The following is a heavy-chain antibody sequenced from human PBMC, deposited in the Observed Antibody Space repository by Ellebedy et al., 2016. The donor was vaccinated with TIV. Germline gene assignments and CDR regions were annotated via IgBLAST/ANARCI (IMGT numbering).Heavy chain of an antibody. CDR2: ISSSSSYI. J-gene: IGHJ4*02. D-gene: IGHD2-15*01. CDR3: VRGWDCSGGNCFWNYYFDY. V-gene: IGHV3-21*01. Sequence: GESLKISXAASGFTFTNAWMNWVRQAPGKGLEWVSSISSSSSYIYYADSVKGRFTISRDNAKNSLYLQMNSLRADDTAVYYCVRGWDCSGGNCFWNYYFDYWGQGTLVTVSS. CDR1: GFTFTNAW.